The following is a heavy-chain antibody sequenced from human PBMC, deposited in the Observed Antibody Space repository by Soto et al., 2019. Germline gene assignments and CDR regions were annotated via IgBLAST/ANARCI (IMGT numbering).Heavy chain of an antibody. CDR1: GFTFSSYA. J-gene: IGHJ6*02. CDR3: ARSILGGCGTPWWWYGMDV. Sequence: GGSLRLSCAASGFTFSSYAMHWVRQAPGRGLEYVSAISSNGGSTYYADSVKGRFTISRDNSKNTLYLQMGSLRAEDMAVYYCARSILGGCGTPWWWYGMDVWGQGTTVTVSS. D-gene: IGHD2-8*02. V-gene: IGHV3-64*02. CDR2: ISSNGGST.